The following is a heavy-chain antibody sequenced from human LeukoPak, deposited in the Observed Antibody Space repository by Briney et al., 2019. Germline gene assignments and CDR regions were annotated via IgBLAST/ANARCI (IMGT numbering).Heavy chain of an antibody. CDR1: GFTFSSYS. J-gene: IGHJ4*02. CDR2: ISSSSSYI. CDR3: ARGGGSGRYGLPFGH. D-gene: IGHD6-13*01. Sequence: GGSLRLSCAASGFTFSSYSMNWVRQAPGKGLEWVSSISSSSSYIYYADSVKGRFTISRDNAKNSLYLQMNSLRAEDTAVYYCARGGGSGRYGLPFGHWGQGTLVTVSS. V-gene: IGHV3-21*01.